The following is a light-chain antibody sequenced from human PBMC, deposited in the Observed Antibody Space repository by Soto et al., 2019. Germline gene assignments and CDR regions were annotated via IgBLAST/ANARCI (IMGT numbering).Light chain of an antibody. Sequence: EIVMTQSPATLSVSPGERATLSCRASQSVSSKLAWYQQKPGQAPRLLIYGASTRATGIPARFSGSGSGTEFTLTISSLQSEEFAVYYCQQYNNGLTFGGGTKVDIK. CDR1: QSVSSK. CDR3: QQYNNGLT. J-gene: IGKJ4*01. CDR2: GAS. V-gene: IGKV3-15*01.